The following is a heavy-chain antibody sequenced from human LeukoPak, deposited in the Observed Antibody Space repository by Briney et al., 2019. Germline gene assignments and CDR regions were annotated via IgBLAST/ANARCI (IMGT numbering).Heavy chain of an antibody. CDR2: INNDGSDT. CDR1: GFTFSNYW. Sequence: PGGSLRLSCVASGFTFSNYWMHWVRHVPGKGLVWVSYINNDGSDTTYADSVKGRLTISRDNTKNTLYLHMNSLRAEDTAVYYCARDGDFYGSDLDYWGQGTLVTVSS. V-gene: IGHV3-74*01. J-gene: IGHJ4*02. CDR3: ARDGDFYGSDLDY. D-gene: IGHD3-10*01.